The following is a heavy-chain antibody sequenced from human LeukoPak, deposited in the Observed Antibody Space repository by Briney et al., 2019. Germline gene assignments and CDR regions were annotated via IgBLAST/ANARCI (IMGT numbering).Heavy chain of an antibody. J-gene: IGHJ6*02. D-gene: IGHD3-16*01. CDR1: GFTFSSYW. Sequence: QAGGSLRLSCAASGFTFSSYWMSWVRQAPGKGLEWVANINKDGGEKYYVDSVKGRFTISRDNSKNTLYLQMNSLRAEDTAVYYCARGTFPLDAYYYYGMDVWGQGTTVTVSS. CDR3: ARGTFPLDAYYYYGMDV. V-gene: IGHV3-7*01. CDR2: INKDGGEK.